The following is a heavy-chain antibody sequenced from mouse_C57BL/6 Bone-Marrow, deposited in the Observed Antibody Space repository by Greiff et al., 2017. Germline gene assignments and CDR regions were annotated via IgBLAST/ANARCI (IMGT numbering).Heavy chain of an antibody. D-gene: IGHD2-1*01. Sequence: QVQLQQSGAELARPGASVKLSCKASGYTFTSYGISWVKQRTGQGLEWIGEIYPRSGNTYYNEKFKGKATLSADKSSSTAYMELRSLTSEDSAVYFCGDGHTGNYPYWYVDVWGTGTTVTVSS. CDR2: IYPRSGNT. V-gene: IGHV1-81*01. CDR1: GYTFTSYG. J-gene: IGHJ1*03. CDR3: GDGHTGNYPYWYVDV.